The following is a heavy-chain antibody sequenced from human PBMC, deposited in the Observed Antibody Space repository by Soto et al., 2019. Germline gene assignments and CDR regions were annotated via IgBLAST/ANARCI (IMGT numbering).Heavy chain of an antibody. Sequence: ETLSLTCNVSGDSISSSSYYWGWIRQPPGKGLEWIGSIYYGGSTYYNPSLKSRVSISVDTSRNQFSLKLSSVTAADTAVYFCARPLYSDTYYFDSWGHGALVTVSS. CDR2: IYYGGST. J-gene: IGHJ4*01. CDR1: GDSISSSSYY. CDR3: ARPLYSDTYYFDS. V-gene: IGHV4-39*01. D-gene: IGHD2-8*01.